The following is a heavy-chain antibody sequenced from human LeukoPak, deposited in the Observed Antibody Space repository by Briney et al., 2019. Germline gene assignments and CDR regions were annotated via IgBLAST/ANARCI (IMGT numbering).Heavy chain of an antibody. Sequence: GGSLRLSCAASGFTFSSFAMSWVRQAPGKGLEWVSAISGTGGSTYYAVSVRGRFTISRDSSKSTLFLQIDSLRVEDTAVYYCASRRTTRVGSGSVLDHWGQGTLVTVSS. J-gene: IGHJ4*02. D-gene: IGHD1-26*01. CDR1: GFTFSSFA. CDR3: ASRRTTRVGSGSVLDH. V-gene: IGHV3-23*01. CDR2: ISGTGGST.